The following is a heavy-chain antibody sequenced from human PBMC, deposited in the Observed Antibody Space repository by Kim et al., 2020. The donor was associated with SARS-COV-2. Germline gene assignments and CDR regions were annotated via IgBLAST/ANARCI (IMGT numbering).Heavy chain of an antibody. V-gene: IGHV4-4*02. D-gene: IGHD1-26*01. CDR3: SRAQGGAFDY. J-gene: IGHJ4*02. CDR2: T. Sequence: TNSDTSIKSRVTVSVDKSKNQFSLRLSSVTAADTAVYYCSRAQGGAFDYWGQGTLVTVSS.